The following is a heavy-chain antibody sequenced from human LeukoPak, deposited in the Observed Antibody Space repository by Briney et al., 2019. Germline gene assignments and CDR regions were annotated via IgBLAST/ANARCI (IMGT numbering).Heavy chain of an antibody. Sequence: GGSLRLSCAASGFTFSSYGMHWVRQAPGKGLEWVAVIWYDGSNKYYADSVKGRFTIPRDNSKNTLYLQMNSLRAEDTAVYYCARGYDSSGYSIDYWGQGTLVTVSS. V-gene: IGHV3-33*01. J-gene: IGHJ4*02. CDR3: ARGYDSSGYSIDY. CDR2: IWYDGSNK. D-gene: IGHD3-22*01. CDR1: GFTFSSYG.